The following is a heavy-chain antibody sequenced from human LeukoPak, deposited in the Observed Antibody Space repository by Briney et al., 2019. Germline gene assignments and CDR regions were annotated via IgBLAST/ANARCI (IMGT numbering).Heavy chain of an antibody. CDR1: GFTFSSYG. CDR2: IRYDGSNK. Sequence: TGGSLRLSCAASGFTFSSYGMHWVRQAPGKGLEWVAFIRYDGSNKYYADSVKGRFTISRDNSKNTLYLQMNSLRAEDTAVYYCAKDLPARYYYGSGFDYWGQGTLVTVSS. V-gene: IGHV3-30*02. D-gene: IGHD3-10*01. CDR3: AKDLPARYYYGSGFDY. J-gene: IGHJ4*02.